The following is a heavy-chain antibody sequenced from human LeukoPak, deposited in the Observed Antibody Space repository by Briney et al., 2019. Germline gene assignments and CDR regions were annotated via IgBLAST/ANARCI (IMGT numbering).Heavy chain of an antibody. Sequence: GGSLRLSCAASGFTFNSYDMSWVRQAPGKGLEWVSAISGSGGSTDYADSVEGRFTISRDNSKNTLFLQMNSLRADDTAVYYCAKDKNYGMYYFDYWGQGTLVTVSS. D-gene: IGHD1-7*01. CDR3: AKDKNYGMYYFDY. V-gene: IGHV3-23*01. CDR1: GFTFNSYD. J-gene: IGHJ4*02. CDR2: ISGSGGST.